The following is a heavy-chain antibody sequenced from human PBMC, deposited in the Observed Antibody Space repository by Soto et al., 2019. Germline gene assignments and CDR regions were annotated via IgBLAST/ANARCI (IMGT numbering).Heavy chain of an antibody. CDR2: IYYSGST. D-gene: IGHD3-9*01. Sequence: SSETLSLTCTVSGDSIRSGNHYWSWIRQPPGKGLEWIGYIYYSGSTYYSPSLKSRVTISVDTSKNQFSLKLNSVTAADTAVYYCARFDILTVYGCMDVWGQGTTVTVSS. CDR3: ARFDILTVYGCMDV. CDR1: GDSIRSGNHY. V-gene: IGHV4-30-4*01. J-gene: IGHJ6*02.